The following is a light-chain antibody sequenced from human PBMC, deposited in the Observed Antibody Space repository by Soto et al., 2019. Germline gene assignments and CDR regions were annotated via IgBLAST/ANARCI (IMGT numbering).Light chain of an antibody. V-gene: IGLV2-14*01. J-gene: IGLJ1*01. CDR3: FSFTTDWTHV. Sequence: QSVLTQPASVSGSPGQSITIPCTGSSSDIGAYNYVSWFQQYPGKAPKLIISEVSNRPSGVSNRFSGSKSGTAASLTISGLQTEYEADYFCFSFTTDWTHVFGTGTKVTVL. CDR2: EVS. CDR1: SSDIGAYNY.